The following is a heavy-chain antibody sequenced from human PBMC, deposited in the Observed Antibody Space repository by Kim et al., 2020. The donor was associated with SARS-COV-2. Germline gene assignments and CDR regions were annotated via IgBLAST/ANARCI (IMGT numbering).Heavy chain of an antibody. D-gene: IGHD6-13*01. V-gene: IGHV3-20*01. J-gene: IGHJ4*02. CDR3: VRSADPGIAAAGDY. Sequence: GGSLRLSCAASGFTFDDYGMTWVRQAPGKGLEWVSGINWSGGSTSYADSVKGRFTISRDNAKNSLYLQMNSLRAEDTALYHCVRSADPGIAAAGDYWGQGTLVTVSS. CDR2: INWSGGST. CDR1: GFTFDDYG.